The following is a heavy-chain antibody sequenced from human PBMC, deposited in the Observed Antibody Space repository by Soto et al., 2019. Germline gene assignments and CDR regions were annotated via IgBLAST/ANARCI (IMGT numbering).Heavy chain of an antibody. V-gene: IGHV3-15*01. Sequence: LSFSASGLTFSNSWMSWVRQAPGKGLEWVGRIKSKTDGVTTDYAAPVKGRFTISRDDSKNTLYLQMNSLKTEDTAVYYCTTVAIFGVAPSDYWGQGTLVTAPQ. J-gene: IGHJ4*02. CDR3: TTVAIFGVAPSDY. CDR2: IKSKTDGVTT. CDR1: GLTFSNSW. D-gene: IGHD3-3*01.